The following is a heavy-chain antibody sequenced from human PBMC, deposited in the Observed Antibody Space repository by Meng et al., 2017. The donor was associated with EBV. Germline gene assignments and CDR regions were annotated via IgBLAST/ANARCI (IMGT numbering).Heavy chain of an antibody. CDR2: VSHSGRT. CDR3: ARVGYSVHDVSFEDF. J-gene: IGHJ4*02. D-gene: IGHD5/OR15-5a*01. CDR1: GGSFTDYY. Sequence: QVLLRQWGAGLSKPSETLSLSCAVYGGSFTDYYWSWIRQAPGKSLEWIGEVSHSGRTRYNPSLKSRVSMSADVSKKQFSLKMKSVTAADTGVYFCARVGYSVHDVSFEDFWGQGTLVTVSS. V-gene: IGHV4-34*01.